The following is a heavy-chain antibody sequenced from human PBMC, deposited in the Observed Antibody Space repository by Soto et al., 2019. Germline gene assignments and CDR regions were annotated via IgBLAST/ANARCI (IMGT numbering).Heavy chain of an antibody. V-gene: IGHV3-23*01. D-gene: IGHD6-6*01. CDR2: VSGNGENT. J-gene: IGHJ1*01. CDR1: GFNFTYNA. Sequence: GGSLRLSCTASGFNFTYNAMSLVRQAPGKGLQWVSTVSGNGENTYYAESVRGRFTISRDTSKNTLYLQMNSLRVEDTAVYYCARIPGGTAPRQAYSGQGTTVTVS. CDR3: ARIPGGTAPRQAY.